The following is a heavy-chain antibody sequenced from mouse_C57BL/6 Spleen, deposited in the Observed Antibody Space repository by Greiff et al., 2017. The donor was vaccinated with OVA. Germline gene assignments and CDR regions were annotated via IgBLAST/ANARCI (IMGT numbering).Heavy chain of an antibody. D-gene: IGHD1-1*01. CDR2: IYPGDGDT. J-gene: IGHJ2*01. CDR3: ARGGYGSSYYFDY. Sequence: QVQLQQSGPELVKPGASVKISCKASGYAFSSSWMNWVKQRPGKGLEWIGRIYPGDGDTNYNGKFKGKATLTADKSSSTAYMQLSSLTSEDSAVDFCARGGYGSSYYFDYWGQGTTLTVSS. V-gene: IGHV1-82*01. CDR1: GYAFSSSW.